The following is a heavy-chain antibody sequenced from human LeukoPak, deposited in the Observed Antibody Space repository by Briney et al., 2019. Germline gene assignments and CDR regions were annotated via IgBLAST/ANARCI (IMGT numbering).Heavy chain of an antibody. J-gene: IGHJ3*02. CDR1: GFTFSSYS. CDR2: ISSSSSTI. Sequence: PGGSLRLSCAASGFTFSSYSMNWVRQAPGKGLEWVSYISSSSSTIYYADSVKGRFTISRDNAKNSLYLQMNSLRAEDTAVYYCARTIAAAQVGAFDIWGQGTMVTVSS. CDR3: ARTIAAAQVGAFDI. D-gene: IGHD6-13*01. V-gene: IGHV3-48*01.